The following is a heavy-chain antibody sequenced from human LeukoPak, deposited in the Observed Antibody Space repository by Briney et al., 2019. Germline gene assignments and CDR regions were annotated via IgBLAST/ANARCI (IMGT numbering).Heavy chain of an antibody. CDR1: GFTFSSYW. CDR3: ARGNYDILTGYYRRDFDY. J-gene: IGHJ4*02. Sequence: GGSLRLSCAASGFTFSSYWMSWVRQAPGKGLEWVANIKQDGSEKYYVDSVKGRFTISRDNAKNSLYLQMNSLRAEDTAVYYCARGNYDILTGYYRRDFDYWGQGTLVTVSS. D-gene: IGHD3-9*01. V-gene: IGHV3-7*01. CDR2: IKQDGSEK.